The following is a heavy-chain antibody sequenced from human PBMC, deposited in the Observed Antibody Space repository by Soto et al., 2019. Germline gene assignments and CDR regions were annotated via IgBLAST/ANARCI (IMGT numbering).Heavy chain of an antibody. CDR3: ARMLGATIFDY. V-gene: IGHV4-31*03. Sequence: QVQLQESGPGLVKPSQTLSLTCTVSGGSISSSGYYWNWIRQHQGKGLEWIGYIYYSGGAYYNPSLKSRVTISVDASKNQFSLKLSSVAAADTAVYYCARMLGATIFDYWGQGTLVTVSS. J-gene: IGHJ4*02. CDR2: IYYSGGA. D-gene: IGHD5-12*01. CDR1: GGSISSSGYY.